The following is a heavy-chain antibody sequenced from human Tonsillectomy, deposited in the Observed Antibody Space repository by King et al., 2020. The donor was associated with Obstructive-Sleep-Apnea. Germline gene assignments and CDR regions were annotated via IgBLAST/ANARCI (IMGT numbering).Heavy chain of an antibody. Sequence: QLQESGPGLLKPSETLSLTCTVSGYSISGGYYWGWIRQPPGKGLEWIGSIHHSGSTNYKPSLKSRVTISIDTSKNPFSLRLSSVTAADTAVYYCARDRDVYYYDTSGAKYGMDVWGQGTTVTVSS. J-gene: IGHJ6*02. D-gene: IGHD3-22*01. V-gene: IGHV4-38-2*02. CDR3: ARDRDVYYYDTSGAKYGMDV. CDR1: GYSISGGYY. CDR2: IHHSGST.